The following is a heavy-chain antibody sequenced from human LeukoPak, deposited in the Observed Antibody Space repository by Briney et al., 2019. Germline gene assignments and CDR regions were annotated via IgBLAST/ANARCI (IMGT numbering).Heavy chain of an antibody. V-gene: IGHV1-18*01. CDR2: ISAYNGNT. J-gene: IGHJ6*02. CDR1: GYTFTSYG. Sequence: ASVKVSCKASGYTFTSYGISWVRQAPGQGLEWMGWISAYNGNTNYAQKLQGRVTMTTDTSTSTAFMELRSLRSDDTAVYYCARYYDFWSGYYHGMDVWGQGTTVTVSS. D-gene: IGHD3-3*01. CDR3: ARYYDFWSGYYHGMDV.